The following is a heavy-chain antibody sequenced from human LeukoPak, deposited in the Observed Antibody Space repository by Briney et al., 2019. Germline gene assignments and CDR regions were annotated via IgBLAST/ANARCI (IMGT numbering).Heavy chain of an antibody. CDR3: ARGGTVTGYYYYYYMDV. CDR1: DGSFSGYY. CDR2: INHSGST. V-gene: IGHV4-34*01. J-gene: IGHJ6*03. D-gene: IGHD4-17*01. Sequence: PSETLSLTCAVYDGSFSGYYWSWIRQPPGKGLEWIGEINHSGSTNYNPSLKSRVTISVDTSKNQFSLKLSSVTAADTAVYYCARGGTVTGYYYYYYMDVWGKGTTVTVSS.